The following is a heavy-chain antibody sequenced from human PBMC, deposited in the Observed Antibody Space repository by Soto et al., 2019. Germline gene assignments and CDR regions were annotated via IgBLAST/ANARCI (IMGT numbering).Heavy chain of an antibody. J-gene: IGHJ4*02. CDR2: ISYDGSNK. D-gene: IGHD3-10*01. V-gene: IGHV3-30*03. Sequence: GGSLRLSCAASGFTFSSYGMHWVRQAPGKGLEWVAVISYDGSNKYYADSVKGRFTISRDNSKNTLYLQMNSLRAEDTAVYYCAIGRFDYWGQGTLVTSPQ. CDR1: GFTFSSYG. CDR3: AIGRFDY.